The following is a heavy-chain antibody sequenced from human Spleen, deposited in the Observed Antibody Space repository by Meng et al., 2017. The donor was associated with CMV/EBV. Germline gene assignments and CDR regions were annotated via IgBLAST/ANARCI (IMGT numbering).Heavy chain of an antibody. D-gene: IGHD7-27*01. CDR1: GYTFPSYG. V-gene: IGHV1-18*01. CDR3: ARDNNWGPDY. Sequence: ASVKVSCKASGYTFPSYGISWVRQAPGQGLEWMGWISAYNANTHYAQNLQGRVTMTKDTSTNIVSMELRSLRSDDTAVYYCARDNNWGPDYWGQGTLVTVSS. CDR2: ISAYNANT. J-gene: IGHJ4*02.